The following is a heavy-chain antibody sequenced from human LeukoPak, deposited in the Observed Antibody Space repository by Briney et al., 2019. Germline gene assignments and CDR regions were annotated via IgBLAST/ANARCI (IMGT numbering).Heavy chain of an antibody. Sequence: PSETLSLTCTVSGGSISISSYYWGWIRQPPGKGLEWIGSIYYSGSTYYNPSLKSRVTISVDTSKNQFSLKLSSVTAADTAVYYCARGAAARFDPWGQGTLVTVSS. J-gene: IGHJ5*02. D-gene: IGHD5-18*01. CDR2: IYYSGST. V-gene: IGHV4-39*07. CDR1: GGSISISSYY. CDR3: ARGAAARFDP.